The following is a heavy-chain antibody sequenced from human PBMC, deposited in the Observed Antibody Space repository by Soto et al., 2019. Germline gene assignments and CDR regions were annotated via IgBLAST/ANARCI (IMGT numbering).Heavy chain of an antibody. CDR1: GGSISNYY. V-gene: IGHV4-59*01. D-gene: IGHD3-22*01. CDR3: ARGYYDSRGYSNPFDC. CDR2: IHYSGNT. J-gene: IGHJ4*02. Sequence: PSETLSLTCTVSGGSISNYYLSWMRQSPGKGLEWIGYIHYSGNTKYNPSLESRVTISVDTPRNQFSLKLTSVTAADTAVFYCARGYYDSRGYSNPFDCWGQGALVTVSS.